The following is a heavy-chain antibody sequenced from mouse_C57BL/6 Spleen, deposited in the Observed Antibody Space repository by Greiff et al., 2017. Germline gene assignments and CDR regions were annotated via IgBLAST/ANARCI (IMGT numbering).Heavy chain of an antibody. V-gene: IGHV1-69*01. CDR1: GYTFTSYW. CDR3: ARMCYYYAMDY. CDR2: IDPSDSYT. J-gene: IGHJ4*01. Sequence: VQLQQSGAELVMPGASVKLSCKASGYTFTSYWMHWVKQRPGQGLEWIGEIDPSDSYTNYNQKFKGKSTLTVDKSSSTAYMQLSSLTSEDSAVYYCARMCYYYAMDYWGQGTSVTVSS.